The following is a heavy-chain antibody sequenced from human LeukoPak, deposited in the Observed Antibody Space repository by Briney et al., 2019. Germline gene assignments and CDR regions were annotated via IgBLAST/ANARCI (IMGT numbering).Heavy chain of an antibody. D-gene: IGHD6-19*01. J-gene: IGHJ5*02. CDR3: ARHGVPGIAVTGVHWFDP. CDR2: IYHSGST. CDR1: GYSISSGYY. Sequence: SETLSLTCAVSGYSISSGYYWGWIRQPPGKGLEWIGSIYHSGSTYYNPSLKSRVTISVGTSKNQFSLKLSSVTAADTAVYYCARHGVPGIAVTGVHWFDPWGQGTLVTVSS. V-gene: IGHV4-38-2*01.